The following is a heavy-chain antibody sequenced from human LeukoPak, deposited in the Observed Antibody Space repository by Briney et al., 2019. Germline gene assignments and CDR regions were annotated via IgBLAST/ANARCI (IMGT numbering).Heavy chain of an antibody. D-gene: IGHD5-18*01. Sequence: SETLSLTCAVYGGSFSGYYWSWIRQPPGKGLEWIGEINHSGSTNYNPSLESRVTISVDTSKNQFSLKLSSVTAADTAVYYCARRRGYSYGYTVRGWYFDLWGRGTLVTVSS. CDR3: ARRRGYSYGYTVRGWYFDL. CDR2: INHSGST. V-gene: IGHV4-34*01. J-gene: IGHJ2*01. CDR1: GGSFSGYY.